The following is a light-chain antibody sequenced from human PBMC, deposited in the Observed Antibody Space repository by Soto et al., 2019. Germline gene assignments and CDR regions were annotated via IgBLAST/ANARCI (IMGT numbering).Light chain of an antibody. CDR2: DVS. J-gene: IGLJ1*01. CDR1: SSDVVGYNY. CDR3: SSYTSSSTLGYV. Sequence: VLTQPASVSGSPGQSITISCTGTSSDVVGYNYVSWYQQHPGKAPKLMIYDVSNRPSGVSNRFSGSMSGNTASLTISGLQAEDEADYYCSSYTSSSTLGYVFGTGTKVTV. V-gene: IGLV2-14*01.